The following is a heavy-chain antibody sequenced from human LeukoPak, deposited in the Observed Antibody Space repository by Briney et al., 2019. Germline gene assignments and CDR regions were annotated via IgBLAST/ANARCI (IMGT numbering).Heavy chain of an antibody. CDR2: MNPNSGNT. CDR1: GYTFTSYD. V-gene: IGHV1-8*01. CDR3: ARATERDSSGWVFDY. Sequence: ASVKVSCKASGYTFTSYDINWVRQATGQGPEWMGWMNPNSGNTGYAQKFQGRVTMTRNTSISTAYMELSSLRSEDTAVYYCARATERDSSGWVFDYWGQGTLVTVSS. J-gene: IGHJ4*02. D-gene: IGHD6-19*01.